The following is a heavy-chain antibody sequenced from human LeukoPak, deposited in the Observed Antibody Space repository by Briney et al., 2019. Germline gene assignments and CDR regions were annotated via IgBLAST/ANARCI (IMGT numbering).Heavy chain of an antibody. J-gene: IGHJ6*02. CDR1: GYSFTSYW. V-gene: IGHV5-51*01. Sequence: GESLKIPCKGSGYSFTSYWIGWARQMPGKGLEWMGIIFSVDSDTRYRPSIQGQLTISADKSINTAYLQWTSLKASDTAMYYCARHRCSGSSCHHSYYGMDVWGQGTTVTVSS. CDR3: ARHRCSGSSCHHSYYGMDV. CDR2: IFSVDSDT. D-gene: IGHD2-15*01.